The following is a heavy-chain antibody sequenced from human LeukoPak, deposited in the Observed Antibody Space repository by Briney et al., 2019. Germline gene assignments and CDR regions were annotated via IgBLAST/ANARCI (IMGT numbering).Heavy chain of an antibody. CDR2: TGTSDSTI. J-gene: IGHJ3*02. CDR1: GFTFSSHE. CDR3: ARGGYCSSSICYHFNAFDM. D-gene: IGHD2-2*01. V-gene: IGHV3-48*03. Sequence: GGSLRLPCAASGFTFSSHEMNWVRQAPGKGLEWISYTGTSDSTIYYADPVKGRFTISRDNAKNSLSLQMNSLRAEDTAIYYCARGGYCSSSICYHFNAFDMWGQGTMVTVSS.